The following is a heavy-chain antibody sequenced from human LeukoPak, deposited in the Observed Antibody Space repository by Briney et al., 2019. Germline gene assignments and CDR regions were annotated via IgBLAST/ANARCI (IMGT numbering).Heavy chain of an antibody. V-gene: IGHV3-7*01. CDR2: INPDGNKK. CDR1: GLTFSSSW. J-gene: IGHJ4*02. CDR3: ARDLAYSRLDY. Sequence: GGSPRLSCAVSGLTFSSSWMDWVRQAPGKGLEWVASINPDGNKKYSADSVKGRFTISRDNAENSLYLQMNSLRVEDTAFYYCARDLAYSRLDYWGQGMLVTASS. D-gene: IGHD5-18*01.